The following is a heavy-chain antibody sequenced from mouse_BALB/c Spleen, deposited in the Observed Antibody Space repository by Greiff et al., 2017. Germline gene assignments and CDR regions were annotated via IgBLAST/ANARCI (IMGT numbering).Heavy chain of an antibody. V-gene: IGHV5-17*02. Sequence: EVQLMESGAGLVQPGGSRTLSCAASGFSFSSFGMHWVRQAPEKGLEWVAYISSGSSTIYDADTVKGRFTISRDNPKNTMFQQMTSLRSAATALYYSASAGDDYAMDDWGQGTSVTVSS. CDR1: GFSFSSFG. D-gene: IGHD4-1*01. CDR3: ASAGDDYAMDD. CDR2: ISSGSSTI. J-gene: IGHJ4*01.